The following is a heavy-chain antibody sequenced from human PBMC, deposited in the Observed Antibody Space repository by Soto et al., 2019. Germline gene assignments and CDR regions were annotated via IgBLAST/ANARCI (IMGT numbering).Heavy chain of an antibody. J-gene: IGHJ4*02. D-gene: IGHD3-10*01. CDR1: GGSSSGYY. Sequence: PSETLSLTCGVYGGSSSGYYWYWIRQPPGEGLEWIGRIYYSESSYYNPSLKSRVTISVDTSKNQFSLKLSSVTAADTAVYYCAGTSSVLGYWGQGTLVTVSS. CDR3: AGTSSVLGY. V-gene: IGHV4-34*01. CDR2: IYYSESS.